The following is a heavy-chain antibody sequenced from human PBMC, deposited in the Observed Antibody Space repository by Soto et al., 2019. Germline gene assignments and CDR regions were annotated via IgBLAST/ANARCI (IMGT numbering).Heavy chain of an antibody. D-gene: IGHD3-10*01. CDR2: IIPIFGTA. V-gene: IGHV1-69*01. J-gene: IGHJ5*02. CDR1: GGTFSSYA. Sequence: SVKVSCKASGGTFSSYAISWVRQAPGQGLEWMGGIIPIFGTANYAQKYQGRVTITADESTSTAYMELSSLRSEDTAVYYFARTRIDYYGSGSFDSRNWFDPWGQGTLVTVSS. CDR3: ARTRIDYYGSGSFDSRNWFDP.